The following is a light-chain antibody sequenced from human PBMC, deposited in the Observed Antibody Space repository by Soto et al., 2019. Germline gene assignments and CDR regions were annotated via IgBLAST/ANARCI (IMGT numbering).Light chain of an antibody. Sequence: QSVLTQPASVSDSPGQSITISCTGTSSDVGGSNFVSWYQQHPGKPPKLIIYDVANRPSGVSNRFSGSKSGSTASLIISRLQTEDEADHCCVSYTSSTTYVFGTGTKSPS. CDR2: DVA. CDR1: SSDVGGSNF. J-gene: IGLJ1*01. CDR3: VSYTSSTTYV. V-gene: IGLV2-14*03.